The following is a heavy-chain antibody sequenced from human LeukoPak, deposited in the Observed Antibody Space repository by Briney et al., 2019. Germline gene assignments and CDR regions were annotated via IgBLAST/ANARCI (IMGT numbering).Heavy chain of an antibody. CDR2: IYSSGST. CDR3: ARDRPYDTSGADY. V-gene: IGHV4-4*07. J-gene: IGHJ4*02. CDR1: CVSISRYY. D-gene: IGHD3-22*01. Sequence: PSETLSLTCTVSCVSISRYYWSWLRQPAAKGLEWIGRIYSSGSTNYNPSLKSRVTMSVDTSKNQFSLKLSSVTAADTAVYYCARDRPYDTSGADYWGQGTLVTVSS.